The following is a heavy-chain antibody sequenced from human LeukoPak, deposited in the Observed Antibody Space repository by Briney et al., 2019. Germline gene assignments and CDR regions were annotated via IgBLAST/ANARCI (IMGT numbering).Heavy chain of an antibody. CDR1: AYTFTGYY. CDR3: ARDPKYGSGSYWGFFDY. Sequence: ASVKVSCKASAYTFTGYYMHWVRQAPGQGLQWMGWISGYNGNTNYAQKLQGRVTMTTDTSTSTAYMELESLRSDDTAVYYCARDPKYGSGSYWGFFDYWGQGTLVAVFS. D-gene: IGHD3-10*01. J-gene: IGHJ4*02. V-gene: IGHV1-18*04. CDR2: ISGYNGNT.